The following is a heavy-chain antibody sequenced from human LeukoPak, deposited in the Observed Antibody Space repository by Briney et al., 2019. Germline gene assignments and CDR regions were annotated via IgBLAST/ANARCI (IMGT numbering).Heavy chain of an antibody. J-gene: IGHJ5*02. D-gene: IGHD3-10*01. CDR2: IYGSGTT. Sequence: PSETLSLTCTVSGGSISSYWSWIRQPAGKGLDWIGRIYGSGTTTYNPSLKSRVSMSIDTSKNQFSLKLMSVTAADTAVYYCARDSGTTGEVKFDPWGQGTLVTVSS. CDR1: GGSISSY. CDR3: ARDSGTTGEVKFDP. V-gene: IGHV4-4*07.